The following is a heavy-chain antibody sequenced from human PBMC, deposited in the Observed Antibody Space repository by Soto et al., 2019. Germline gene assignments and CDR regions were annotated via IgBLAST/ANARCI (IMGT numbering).Heavy chain of an antibody. D-gene: IGHD4-17*01. CDR2: INAGNGNT. CDR1: GYTFTSYA. J-gene: IGHJ3*02. CDR3: ARSRTVKDAFDI. V-gene: IGHV1-3*01. Sequence: ASVKVSCKTSGYTFTSYAMHWVRQAPGQRLEWMGWINAGNGNTKYSQKFQGRVTITRDTSASTAYMELSSLRSEDTAVYYCARSRTVKDAFDIWGQGTMVTVSS.